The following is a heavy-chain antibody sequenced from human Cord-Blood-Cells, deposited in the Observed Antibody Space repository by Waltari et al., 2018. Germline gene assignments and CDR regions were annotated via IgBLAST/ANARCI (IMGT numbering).Heavy chain of an antibody. CDR1: GGSFSGYY. CDR2: INHSGST. D-gene: IGHD3-16*01. V-gene: IGHV4-34*01. Sequence: QVQLQQWGAGLLKPSETLSLTCAVYGGSFSGYYWSWIRQPPGKGLEWIGEINHSGSTNYNPSLKSRVTISVDTSKNQFSLKLSSVTVADTAVYYCARGGYVWGSFVYWGQGTLVTVSS. CDR3: ARGGYVWGSFVY. J-gene: IGHJ4*02.